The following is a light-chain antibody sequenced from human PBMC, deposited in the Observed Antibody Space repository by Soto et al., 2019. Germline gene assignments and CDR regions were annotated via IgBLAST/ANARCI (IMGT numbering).Light chain of an antibody. Sequence: EIVLTQSPGTLSLSPGERATLSCRASQSVSNSYLAWYQQKPGQAPRLLISGASSRATGIPDRFSGSGSGTDFPLTISRLEPEAFAVYYCQQYGSSPLTFGGGTKVEIK. V-gene: IGKV3-20*01. CDR3: QQYGSSPLT. J-gene: IGKJ4*01. CDR1: QSVSNSY. CDR2: GAS.